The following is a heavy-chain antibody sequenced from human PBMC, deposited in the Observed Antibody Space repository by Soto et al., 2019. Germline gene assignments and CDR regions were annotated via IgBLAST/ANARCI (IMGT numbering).Heavy chain of an antibody. V-gene: IGHV4-61*01. D-gene: IGHD5-18*01. CDR2: IYYSGST. Sequence: SETLSLTCTVSGGSVSSGSYYWSWIRQPPGKGLERIGYIYYSGSTNYNPSLKNQVTISVDTSKNQYTLKLSSVTAADTAVYYCARDRVGDTAPSWGMDVWGQGTTVTVS. J-gene: IGHJ6*02. CDR1: GGSVSSGSYY. CDR3: ARDRVGDTAPSWGMDV.